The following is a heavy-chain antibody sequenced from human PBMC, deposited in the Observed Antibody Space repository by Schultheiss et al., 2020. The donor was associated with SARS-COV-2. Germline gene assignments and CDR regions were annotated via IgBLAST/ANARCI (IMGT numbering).Heavy chain of an antibody. V-gene: IGHV3-23*01. CDR2: ITGSGDST. J-gene: IGHJ4*02. D-gene: IGHD6-13*01. CDR3: ARARYSSSWYFDY. Sequence: GGSLRLSCAASGFTFSSFAMSWVRQAPGKGLEWVSAITGSGDSTYYADSVKGRFTISRDNSKNTLYLQMNSLRAEDTAVYYCARARYSSSWYFDYWGQGTLVTVSS. CDR1: GFTFSSFA.